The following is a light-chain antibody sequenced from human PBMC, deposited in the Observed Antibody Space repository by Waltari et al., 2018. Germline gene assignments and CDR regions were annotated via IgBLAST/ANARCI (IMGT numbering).Light chain of an antibody. Sequence: DIVMTQSPDSLAVSLGERATINCKSSQTILYSTNNRNYLACYQQTPGQPPKWLISCASTRESVVPDRFSGGGSEADFTLTISTLQPEDVAVYYCQQYYSPPLTFGQGTRLEI. CDR2: CAS. V-gene: IGKV4-1*01. CDR1: QTILYSTNNRNY. CDR3: QQYYSPPLT. J-gene: IGKJ5*01.